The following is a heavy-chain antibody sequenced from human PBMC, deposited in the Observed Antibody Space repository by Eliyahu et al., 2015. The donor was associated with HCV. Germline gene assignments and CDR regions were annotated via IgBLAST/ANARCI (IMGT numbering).Heavy chain of an antibody. J-gene: IGHJ6*02. V-gene: IGHV3-49*03. D-gene: IGHD6-13*01. CDR3: TRNTAAGRIYGMDV. CDR1: GFXXGDYA. CDR2: IRSKVYGGTT. Sequence: EVQLVESGGGLEQPGRSLRLSXTASGFXXGDYAMSWFRQAPGMGLEWIGFIRSKVYGGTTEYAXSVRGRFTISRDDSKSIAYLQMHSLKTEDTAVYYCTRNTAAGRIYGMDVWGQGTTVTVSS.